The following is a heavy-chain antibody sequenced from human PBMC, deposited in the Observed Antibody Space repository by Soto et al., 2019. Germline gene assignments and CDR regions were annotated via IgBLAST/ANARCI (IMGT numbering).Heavy chain of an antibody. CDR3: ARGSEGPGLTVAENDY. D-gene: IGHD6-19*01. V-gene: IGHV3-30-3*01. J-gene: IGHJ4*02. CDR1: GFTFNTYS. Sequence: QVQLVESGGGVVQPGRSLRLSCAASGFTFNTYSMHWVRQAPGKGLEWVAVVSYDGSITNNADSVKGRFSISRDNSKSTMYLEMNSLRVEDTAVYYCARGSEGPGLTVAENDYWGQGTLVTVSS. CDR2: VSYDGSIT.